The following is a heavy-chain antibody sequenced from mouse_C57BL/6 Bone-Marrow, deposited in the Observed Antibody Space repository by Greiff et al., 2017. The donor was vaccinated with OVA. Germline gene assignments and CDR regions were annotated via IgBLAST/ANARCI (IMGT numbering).Heavy chain of an antibody. J-gene: IGHJ4*01. Sequence: VQLQQSGAELVRPGASVKLSCTASGFNITDDYMHWVKQRPEQGLEWIGWIDPENGDTEYTSKFQGKATLTADTSSNTAYLQLSSLTSEDTAVYYCTTCYYGFYAMDYWGQGTSVTVSS. V-gene: IGHV14-4*01. CDR1: GFNITDDY. CDR3: TTCYYGFYAMDY. D-gene: IGHD1-1*01. CDR2: IDPENGDT.